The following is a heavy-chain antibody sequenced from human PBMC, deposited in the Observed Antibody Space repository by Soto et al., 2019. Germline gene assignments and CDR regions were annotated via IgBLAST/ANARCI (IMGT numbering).Heavy chain of an antibody. Sequence: GGSLRLSCAASGFNVNSNSMNWVRQAPGKGLEWLSVIHSDGNTAYAGSVKGRFTISRDSSENTFYLQMNSLRAEDTAVYYCARHAWLESWGQGTLVTVSS. CDR2: IHSDGNT. CDR3: ARHAWLES. CDR1: GFNVNSNS. V-gene: IGHV3-53*01. J-gene: IGHJ5*01.